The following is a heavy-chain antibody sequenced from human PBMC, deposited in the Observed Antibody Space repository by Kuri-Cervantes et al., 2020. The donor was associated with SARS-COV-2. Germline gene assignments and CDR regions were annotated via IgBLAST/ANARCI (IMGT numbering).Heavy chain of an antibody. CDR3: ARVVTISGYGDYYYYYGMDV. CDR2: IYYSGST. D-gene: IGHD5-12*01. V-gene: IGHV4-39*07. Sequence: SETLSLTCTVSGGSISSSSYYWGWIRQPPGKGLEWIGSIYYSGSTYYNPSLKSRVTISVDTSKNQFSLKLSSVTAADTAVYYCARVVTISGYGDYYYYYGMDVWGQGTTVTVSS. CDR1: GGSISSSSYY. J-gene: IGHJ6*02.